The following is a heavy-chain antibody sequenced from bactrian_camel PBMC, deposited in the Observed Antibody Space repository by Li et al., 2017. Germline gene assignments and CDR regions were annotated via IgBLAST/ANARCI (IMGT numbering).Heavy chain of an antibody. CDR2: VDNDGTI. J-gene: IGHJ6*01. CDR1: AYAINTYA. Sequence: HVQLVESGGGSVQAGGSLRLSCRTSAYAINTYAMGWFRRQAPWAPEGLASVDNDGTISYADSVKGRFTISQEKAKNMVYLQMNVLKPEDTALYYCAARVAGSGFSTKEADFPYWGQGTQVTVS. V-gene: IGHV3S53*01. D-gene: IGHD5*01. CDR3: AARVAGSGFSTKEADFPY.